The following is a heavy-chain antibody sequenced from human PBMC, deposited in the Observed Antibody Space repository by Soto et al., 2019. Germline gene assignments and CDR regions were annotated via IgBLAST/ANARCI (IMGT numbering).Heavy chain of an antibody. V-gene: IGHV3-7*01. CDR1: GFTFSSYW. Sequence: EVQLVESGGGLVQPGGSLRLSCAASGFTFSSYWMSWVRQAPGKGLEWVANIKQDGSEKYYVDSVKGRFTISRDNAKNSLYLQMNSLRAEDTAVYYCARARSIMITLGGVIVIPDRDWGQGTLVTVSS. D-gene: IGHD3-16*02. CDR3: ARARSIMITLGGVIVIPDRD. J-gene: IGHJ4*02. CDR2: IKQDGSEK.